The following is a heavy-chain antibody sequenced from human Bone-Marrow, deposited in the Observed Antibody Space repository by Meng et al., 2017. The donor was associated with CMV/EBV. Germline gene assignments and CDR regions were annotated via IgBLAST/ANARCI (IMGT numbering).Heavy chain of an antibody. CDR2: IGTAGDT. D-gene: IGHD6-6*01. CDR1: GFTFSSYD. CDR3: ARGAPGFKKGWQLVVDYYYGTDV. J-gene: IGHJ6*02. V-gene: IGHV3-13*01. Sequence: GESLKISCAASGFTFSSYDVHWIRQATGKGLEWVSAIGTAGDTYYPGSVKGRFTISRENAKNSLYLQMNSLRAGDTAVYYCARGAPGFKKGWQLVVDYYYGTDVWGQGTTVTVSS.